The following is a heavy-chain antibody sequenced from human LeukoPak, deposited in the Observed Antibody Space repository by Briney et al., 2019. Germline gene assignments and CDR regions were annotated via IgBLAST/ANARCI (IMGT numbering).Heavy chain of an antibody. V-gene: IGHV4-39*07. D-gene: IGHD2-15*01. CDR2: IFYSGST. J-gene: IGHJ4*02. CDR1: SGSISTSNYY. CDR3: ASLTRGCSGGSCYPYFDY. Sequence: NPSETLSLTCTVSSGSISTSNYYWGWVRQPPGKALEWIGNIFYSGSTYYSPSLKSRVTISLDTSRNQFSLKLSSVTAADTAVYYCASLTRGCSGGSCYPYFDYWGQGTLVTVSS.